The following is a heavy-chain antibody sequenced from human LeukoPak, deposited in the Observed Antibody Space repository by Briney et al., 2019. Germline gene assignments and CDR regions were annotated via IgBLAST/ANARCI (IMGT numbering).Heavy chain of an antibody. CDR1: GGSISSSNW. V-gene: IGHV4-4*02. CDR2: SYHSGRT. Sequence: SGTLSLTCAVSGGSISSSNWWSWVRQPPGKGLEWIGESYHSGRTNYNRSFKSRVTISVDKSKNQFSLNLSSVTAADTAFYYCARDGGEYSSGWFYWGQGILVTVSS. CDR3: ARDGGEYSSGWFY. J-gene: IGHJ4*02. D-gene: IGHD6-19*01.